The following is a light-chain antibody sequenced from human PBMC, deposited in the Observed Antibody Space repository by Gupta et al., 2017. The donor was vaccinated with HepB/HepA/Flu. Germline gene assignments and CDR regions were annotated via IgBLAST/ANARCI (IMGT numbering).Light chain of an antibody. CDR1: QSVTNN. J-gene: IGKJ4*01. Sequence: EIVMTQSPATLSVSPGERATLSCRASQSVTNNLDWFQQKPGRAPRLLIYGASTRANGIPARFSGSGSGTEFTLTISSLQSEDFAVYYCQHYNNWPLTFGGGTXVEIK. CDR3: QHYNNWPLT. CDR2: GAS. V-gene: IGKV3-15*01.